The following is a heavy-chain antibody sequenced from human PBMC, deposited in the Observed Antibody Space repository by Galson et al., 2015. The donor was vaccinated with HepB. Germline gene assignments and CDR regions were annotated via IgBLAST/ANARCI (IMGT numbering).Heavy chain of an antibody. D-gene: IGHD2-15*01. V-gene: IGHV3-30*18. J-gene: IGHJ4*02. Sequence: SLRLSCAASGFRFSDYGMHWVRQAPGKGLEWVAVISFDGTNQYYADSVKGRFTISRDDSKETVCLQMKSLRPEDTAVYYCAEDTRFGCCDWIDYWGQGTLVIVSS. CDR1: GFRFSDYG. CDR3: AEDTRFGCCDWIDY. CDR2: ISFDGTNQ.